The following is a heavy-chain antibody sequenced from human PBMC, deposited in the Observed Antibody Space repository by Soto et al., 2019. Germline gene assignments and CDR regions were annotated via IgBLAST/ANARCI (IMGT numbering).Heavy chain of an antibody. J-gene: IGHJ4*02. CDR1: GYSFTSYW. Sequence: GESRKISCKGSGYSFTSYWIGWVRQMPGKGLEWMGIIYPGDSDTRYSPSFQGQVTISADKSISTAYLQWSSLKASDTAMYYCARQTHDSSGYYYYFDYWGQGTLVTVSS. V-gene: IGHV5-51*01. CDR3: ARQTHDSSGYYYYFDY. CDR2: IYPGDSDT. D-gene: IGHD3-22*01.